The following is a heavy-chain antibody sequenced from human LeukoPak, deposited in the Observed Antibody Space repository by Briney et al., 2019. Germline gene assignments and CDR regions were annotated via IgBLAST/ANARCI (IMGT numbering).Heavy chain of an antibody. CDR3: VRLYKTEGADL. CDR2: IRNDGTTT. V-gene: IGHV3-74*01. Sequence: AGGSLRLSCAASGFTFSTYWMHWVHQTPGKGLVWVSSIRNDGTTTNYADSVKGRFTISRDNAKNTLYLQMNSLRPEDRAVYYCVRLYKTEGADLWGRGTLVTVSS. D-gene: IGHD1-14*01. J-gene: IGHJ2*01. CDR1: GFTFSTYW.